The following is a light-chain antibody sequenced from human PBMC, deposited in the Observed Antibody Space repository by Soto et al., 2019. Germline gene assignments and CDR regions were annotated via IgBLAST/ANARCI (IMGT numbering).Light chain of an antibody. CDR3: TPYRSRTTLV. V-gene: IGLV2-14*03. J-gene: IGLJ2*01. CDR2: DVT. Sequence: QSALTQPASVSGSPGQSITISCTGTSTDVRGYDYVSWYQQHPGKAPKLIIYDVTNRPSGISPRFSGSKSGNTASLTISGLQAEDEADYYCTPYRSRTTLVFGGGTKLTVL. CDR1: STDVRGYDY.